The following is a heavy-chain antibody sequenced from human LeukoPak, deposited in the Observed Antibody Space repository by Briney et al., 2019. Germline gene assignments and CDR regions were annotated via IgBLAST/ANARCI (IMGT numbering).Heavy chain of an antibody. D-gene: IGHD3-22*01. J-gene: IGHJ4*02. CDR3: AKDRLGYDSLGKFFDY. Sequence: GGSLRLSCAPPGFTFTSYAMSWVRQAPGGGLEWVSAIGGSGDNTYYADAVKGRFTISRDNSKNTLYLQMNSLRAEDTAVYYCAKDRLGYDSLGKFFDYWGQGTLVTVSS. CDR2: IGGSGDNT. V-gene: IGHV3-23*01. CDR1: GFTFTSYA.